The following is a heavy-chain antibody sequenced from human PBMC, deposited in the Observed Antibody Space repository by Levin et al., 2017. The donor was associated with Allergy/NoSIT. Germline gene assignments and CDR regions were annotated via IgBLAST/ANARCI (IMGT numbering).Heavy chain of an antibody. D-gene: IGHD2-15*01. J-gene: IGHJ4*02. Sequence: PGESLKISCAASGFSFSSHWMSWVRQAPGKGLEWVANINQVGSEKYYADSVKGRFTTSRDNAKDLLYLQMNSLRAEDTAVYYCARDGVDAGIYFDYWGQGTQLTVSS. CDR1: GFSFSSHW. CDR2: INQVGSEK. V-gene: IGHV3-7*01. CDR3: ARDGVDAGIYFDY.